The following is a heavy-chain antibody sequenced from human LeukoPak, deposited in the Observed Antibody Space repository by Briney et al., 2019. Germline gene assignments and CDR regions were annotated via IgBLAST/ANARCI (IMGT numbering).Heavy chain of an antibody. J-gene: IGHJ4*02. V-gene: IGHV1-69-2*01. D-gene: IGHD5-18*01. CDR1: GYTFTDYY. Sequence: ASVKVSCKVSGYTFTDYYMHWVQQAPGKGLEWMGLVDPEDGETIYAEKFQGRVTITADTSTGTAYMELSSLRSEDTAVYYCATERGIQLHVPYWGQGTLVTVSS. CDR3: ATERGIQLHVPY. CDR2: VDPEDGET.